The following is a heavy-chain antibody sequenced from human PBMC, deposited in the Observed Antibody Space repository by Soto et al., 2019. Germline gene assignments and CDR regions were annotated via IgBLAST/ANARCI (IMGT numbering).Heavy chain of an antibody. CDR1: GFIFSNYA. V-gene: IGHV3-23*01. D-gene: IGHD3-22*01. CDR3: AKSYYYDSSGYYSSYYYYGMDV. Sequence: PGGSLRLSCAASGFIFSNYAMSWVRQAPGKGLEWVSTISGSGGSTYYADSVKGRFTISRDNSKNTLYLQMNSLRAEDTAVYYCAKSYYYDSSGYYSSYYYYGMDVWGQGTTVTVSS. CDR2: ISGSGGST. J-gene: IGHJ6*02.